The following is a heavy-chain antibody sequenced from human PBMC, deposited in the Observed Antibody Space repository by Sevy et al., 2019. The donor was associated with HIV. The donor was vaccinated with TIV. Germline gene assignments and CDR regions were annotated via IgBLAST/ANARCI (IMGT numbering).Heavy chain of an antibody. Sequence: GGSLRLSCAASGFTFSSYGMHWVRQAPGKGLEWVAVISYDGSNKYYADSVKVRFTISRDNSKNTLYLQMNSLRAEVTAVYYCAKSQSAYDYVWGSYRYVSGGFDYWGQGTLVTVSS. J-gene: IGHJ4*02. CDR1: GFTFSSYG. D-gene: IGHD3-16*02. CDR2: ISYDGSNK. CDR3: AKSQSAYDYVWGSYRYVSGGFDY. V-gene: IGHV3-30*18.